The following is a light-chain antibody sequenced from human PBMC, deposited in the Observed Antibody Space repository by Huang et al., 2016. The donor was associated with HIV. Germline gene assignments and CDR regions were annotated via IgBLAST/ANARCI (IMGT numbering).Light chain of an antibody. V-gene: IGKV3-20*01. Sequence: EIVLTQSPGTLSLSPGERATLSCRASQSFSSNYLAWYQQKPGQAPRLLIYGASSRATGIPDRFSGSGSGTDFTLIISRLEPEDFAVYYCQQYGSSVVTFGQGTKVEI. CDR3: QQYGSSVVT. J-gene: IGKJ1*01. CDR2: GAS. CDR1: QSFSSNY.